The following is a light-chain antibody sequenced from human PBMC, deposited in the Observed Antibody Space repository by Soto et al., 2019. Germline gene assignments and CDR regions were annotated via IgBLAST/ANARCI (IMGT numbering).Light chain of an antibody. J-gene: IGKJ4*01. CDR1: QSVSSSY. V-gene: IGKV3-20*01. Sequence: EIVLTQSPGTLSLSPGERATLSCRASQSVSSSYLAWYQQKPGQAPRLLIYGASSRATGIPDRFSGSGFGTDFSLTISRQEPEDCDVYYCQQYGSSLPAPTFGGATKVEIK. CDR2: GAS. CDR3: QQYGSSLPAPT.